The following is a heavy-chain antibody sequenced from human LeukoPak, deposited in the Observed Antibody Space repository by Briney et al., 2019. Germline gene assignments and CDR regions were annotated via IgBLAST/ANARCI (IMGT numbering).Heavy chain of an antibody. V-gene: IGHV3-9*01. CDR2: ISWNSGSI. CDR1: GFTFDDYA. D-gene: IGHD6-19*01. CDR3: AKARSSGWPGWYFDL. J-gene: IGHJ2*01. Sequence: PGGSLRLSCAASGFTFDDYAMHWVRHAPGKGLEWVSGISWNSGSIGYADSVKGRFTISRDNAKNSLYLQMNSLRAEDTALYYCAKARSSGWPGWYFDLWGRGTLVTVSS.